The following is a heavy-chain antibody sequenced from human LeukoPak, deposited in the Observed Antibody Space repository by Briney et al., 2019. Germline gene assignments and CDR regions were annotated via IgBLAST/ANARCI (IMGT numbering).Heavy chain of an antibody. J-gene: IGHJ4*02. V-gene: IGHV1-2*02. Sequence: GSSVKVSCKASGGTFSSYAISWVRQAPGQGLEWMGWINPNSGGTNYAQKFQGRVTMTRDTSISTAYMELSRLRSDDTAVYYCAILPDCSSTSCYTVDYWGQGTLVTVSS. D-gene: IGHD2-2*02. CDR3: AILPDCSSTSCYTVDY. CDR1: GGTFSSYA. CDR2: INPNSGGT.